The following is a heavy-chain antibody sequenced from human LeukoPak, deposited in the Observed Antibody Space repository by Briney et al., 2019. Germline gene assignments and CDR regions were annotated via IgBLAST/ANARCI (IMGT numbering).Heavy chain of an antibody. V-gene: IGHV3-21*01. Sequence: GGSLRLSCAASGFTFSSYSMNWVRQAPGKGLEWVSSISSSSSCIYYADSVKGRFTISRDNAKNSLYLQMNSLRAEDTAVYYCARDRNLGSQFDYWGQGTLVTVSS. CDR3: ARDRNLGSQFDY. J-gene: IGHJ4*02. D-gene: IGHD6-13*01. CDR2: ISSSSSCI. CDR1: GFTFSSYS.